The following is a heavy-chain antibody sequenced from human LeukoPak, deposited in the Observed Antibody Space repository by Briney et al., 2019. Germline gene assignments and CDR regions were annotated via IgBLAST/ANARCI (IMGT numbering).Heavy chain of an antibody. CDR1: GYSFTSYW. CDR3: ARHPSVSFTAMAETDY. CDR2: MYPGDSDT. J-gene: IGHJ4*02. V-gene: IGHV5-51*01. D-gene: IGHD5-18*01. Sequence: ESLKICCKGSGYSFTSYWIGWVRQMPGKGLEWRGIMYPGDSDTRYSPSFQGQVTISADKSISTAYLQWSSLKASDTAMYYCARHPSVSFTAMAETDYWGQGTLVTVSS.